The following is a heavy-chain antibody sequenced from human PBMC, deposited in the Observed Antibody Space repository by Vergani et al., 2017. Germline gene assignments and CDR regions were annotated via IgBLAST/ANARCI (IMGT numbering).Heavy chain of an antibody. CDR1: GGSISSYY. V-gene: IGHV4-59*01. CDR3: ASHSSSWVDY. Sequence: QVQLQESGPGLVKPSETLSLTCTVSGGSISSYYWSWIRQPPGKGLEWIGYIYYSGSTNYTPSLKSRVTISVDTSKNQFSLKLSSVTAADTAVYYGASHSSSWVDYWGQGTLVTVSS. CDR2: IYYSGST. D-gene: IGHD6-13*01. J-gene: IGHJ4*02.